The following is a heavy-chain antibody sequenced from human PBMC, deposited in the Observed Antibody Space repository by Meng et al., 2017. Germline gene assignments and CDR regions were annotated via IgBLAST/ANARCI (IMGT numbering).Heavy chain of an antibody. D-gene: IGHD6-19*01. Sequence: QLQESGPGLVKPSETLSLTCTASGGSISSSSYYWGWIRQPPGKGLEWIGSIYYSGSTYYNPSLKSRVTISVDTSKNQFSLKLSSVTAADTAVYYCASLRIAVAGINWFDPWGQGTLVTVSS. CDR1: GGSISSSSYY. V-gene: IGHV4-39*07. CDR3: ASLRIAVAGINWFDP. J-gene: IGHJ5*02. CDR2: IYYSGST.